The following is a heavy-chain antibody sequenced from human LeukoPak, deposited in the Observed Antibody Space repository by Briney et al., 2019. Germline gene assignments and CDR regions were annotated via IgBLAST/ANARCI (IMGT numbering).Heavy chain of an antibody. CDR2: IYPGDSDT. V-gene: IGHV5-51*01. Sequence: PGESLKISCEGSAYSFTSYWIAWVRQMPGKGLEWMGIIYPGDSDTRYSPSFHGQVTISADKSITTAYLQWSSLKASETAMYYCARRGYCSGGDCYSAAFDIWGQGTMVTVSS. D-gene: IGHD2-15*01. CDR1: AYSFTSYW. J-gene: IGHJ3*02. CDR3: ARRGYCSGGDCYSAAFDI.